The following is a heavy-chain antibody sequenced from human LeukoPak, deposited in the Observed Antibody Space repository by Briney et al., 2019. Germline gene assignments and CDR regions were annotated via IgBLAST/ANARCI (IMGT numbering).Heavy chain of an antibody. CDR3: AKDPYGTRYFDY. J-gene: IGHJ4*02. CDR2: ISASGGRT. D-gene: IGHD2-2*01. Sequence: PGGSLRLSCVGSGFIFNNYAMSWVRQAPGKGPEWVSGISASGGRTFYADAVKGRFTISRDNSKNTVYLQMNSLRAEDTAVYYCAKDPYGTRYFDYWGQGTLVTVSS. CDR1: GFIFNNYA. V-gene: IGHV3-23*01.